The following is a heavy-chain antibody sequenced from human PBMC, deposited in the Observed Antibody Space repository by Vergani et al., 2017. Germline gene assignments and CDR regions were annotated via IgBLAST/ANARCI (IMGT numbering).Heavy chain of an antibody. D-gene: IGHD3-10*01. CDR2: IYYSGST. CDR3: ARDLNGSGSYYNVDYFDY. Sequence: QLQLQESGPGLVKPSETLSLTCTVSGGSISSSSYYWGWIRQPPGKGLEWIGSIYYSGSTYYNPSLKSRVTISVDTSKNQFSLKLSSVTAADTAVYYCARDLNGSGSYYNVDYFDYWGQGTLVTVSS. CDR1: GGSISSSSYY. J-gene: IGHJ4*02. V-gene: IGHV4-39*07.